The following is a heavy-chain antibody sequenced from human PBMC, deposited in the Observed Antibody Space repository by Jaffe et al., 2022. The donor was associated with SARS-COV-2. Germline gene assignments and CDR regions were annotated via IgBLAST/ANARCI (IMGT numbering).Heavy chain of an antibody. CDR2: ISSSSSTI. D-gene: IGHD4-17*01. J-gene: IGHJ3*02. CDR1: GFTFSSYS. V-gene: IGHV3-48*02. CDR3: ARSGDYDGWEEIRAFDI. Sequence: EVQLVESGGGLVQPGGSLRLSCAASGFTFSSYSMNWVRQAPGKGLEWVSYISSSSSTIYYADSVKGRFTISRDNAKNSLYLQMNSLRDEDTAVYYCARSGDYDGWEEIRAFDIWGQGTMVTVSS.